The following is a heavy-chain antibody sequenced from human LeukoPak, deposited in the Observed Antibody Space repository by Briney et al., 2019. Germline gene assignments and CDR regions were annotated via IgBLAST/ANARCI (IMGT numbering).Heavy chain of an antibody. V-gene: IGHV4-59*01. Sequence: SETLSLTCTVTGGSISTYYWNWIRQPPGKGLEWIGCINDSGYTNYHPSLKRRVTMSVDTSKSQFSLRLGSVTAADTAVYYCVREVVGTPYHYCFYMGLWGKGTTVTVSS. J-gene: IGHJ6*03. D-gene: IGHD2-21*02. CDR1: GGSISTYY. CDR3: VREVVGTPYHYCFYMGL. CDR2: INDSGYT.